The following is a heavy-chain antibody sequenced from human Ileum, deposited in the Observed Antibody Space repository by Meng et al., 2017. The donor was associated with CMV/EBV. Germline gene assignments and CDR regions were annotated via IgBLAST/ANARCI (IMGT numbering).Heavy chain of an antibody. D-gene: IGHD3-3*01. CDR1: GYTFSTSK. Sequence: ASVKVSCKASGYTFSTSKINWVRQAPGQGLEWMGWISPENGDTNYPETLQDSVTLTTDTSTNTAYMELRSLRFDDTAIYYCARGGRHYEFDRCGQGTLV. V-gene: IGHV1-18*01. CDR2: ISPENGDT. J-gene: IGHJ4*02. CDR3: ARGGRHYEFDR.